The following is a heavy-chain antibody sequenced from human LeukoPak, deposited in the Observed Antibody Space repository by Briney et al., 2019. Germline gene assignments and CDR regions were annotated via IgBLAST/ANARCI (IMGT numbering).Heavy chain of an antibody. CDR1: GVSVNSGGYY. Sequence: SETLSLTCTVSGVSVNSGGYYWTWIRQPPGKGLEWLGYIYYSGRTYYNPSLKGRITISLDTSRNQFSLNLTSVSAADTAFYFCARSSDYGDYDWGQGTLITVSS. CDR2: IYYSGRT. D-gene: IGHD4-17*01. J-gene: IGHJ4*02. V-gene: IGHV4-31*03. CDR3: ARSSDYGDYD.